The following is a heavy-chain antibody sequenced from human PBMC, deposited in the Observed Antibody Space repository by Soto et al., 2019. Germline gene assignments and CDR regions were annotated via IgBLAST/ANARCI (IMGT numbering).Heavy chain of an antibody. Sequence: QVQLVQSGAEVKKPGSSVKVSCKASGGTFSSYAISWVRQAPGQGLEWMGGIIPIFGTANYAQKFQGRVTITEDESTRTAYMELSSLRSEDTAVYYCARGRFVGVAQIYYYYGMDVWGQVTTVTVSS. CDR2: IIPIFGTA. V-gene: IGHV1-69*01. J-gene: IGHJ6*02. D-gene: IGHD1-26*01. CDR3: ARGRFVGVAQIYYYYGMDV. CDR1: GGTFSSYA.